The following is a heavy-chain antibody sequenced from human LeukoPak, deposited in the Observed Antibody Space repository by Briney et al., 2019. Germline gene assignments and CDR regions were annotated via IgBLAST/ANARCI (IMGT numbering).Heavy chain of an antibody. V-gene: IGHV3-23*01. CDR2: ISGSGGST. D-gene: IGHD2-2*01. Sequence: GGSLRLSCAASGFTFSSYAMSWVRQAPGKGLEWVPAISGSGGSTYYADSVKGRFTISRDNSKNTLYLQMNSLRAEDTAVYYCASTNVASAGMPPDYWGQGTLVTVSS. CDR3: ASTNVASAGMPPDY. J-gene: IGHJ4*02. CDR1: GFTFSSYA.